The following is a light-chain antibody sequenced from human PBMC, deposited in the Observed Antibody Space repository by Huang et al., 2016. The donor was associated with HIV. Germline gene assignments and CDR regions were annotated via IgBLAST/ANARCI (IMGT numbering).Light chain of an antibody. CDR3: QQYNSYWT. Sequence: DIQMTQSPSTLSASVGDRVTITCRASQSISSWLAWYQQKPGKAPKLLIYKASTLESGVPSRFSGSGSGTEFTRTISRLQPDDFATYYCQQYNSYWTFGQGPRWESN. J-gene: IGKJ1*01. CDR2: KAS. CDR1: QSISSW. V-gene: IGKV1-5*03.